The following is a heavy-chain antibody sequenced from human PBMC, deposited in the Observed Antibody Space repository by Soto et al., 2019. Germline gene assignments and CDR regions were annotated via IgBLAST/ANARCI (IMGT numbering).Heavy chain of an antibody. J-gene: IGHJ6*02. CDR1: VGSITSNSYF. V-gene: IGHV4-39*01. CDR2: IVYSGSA. Sequence: SETLSPTCTVSVGSITSNSYFWGWIRQPPGKGLEWIANIVYSGSAYYNPSLKSRITISVDTSKNQFSLRLSSVTAADTAVYYCARQASGGRHYYGMDVWGQGTTVTVSS. CDR3: ARQASGGRHYYGMDV. D-gene: IGHD2-15*01.